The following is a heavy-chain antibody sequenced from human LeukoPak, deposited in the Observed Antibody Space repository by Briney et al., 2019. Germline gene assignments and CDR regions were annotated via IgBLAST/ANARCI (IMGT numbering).Heavy chain of an antibody. D-gene: IGHD3-10*01. CDR2: ISSGSNTI. CDR3: ARAGLMVRGVYNWFDP. J-gene: IGHJ5*02. V-gene: IGHV3-48*01. Sequence: GGSLRLSCAASGFTFSSYEMNWVRQAPGKGLEWISYISSGSNTIYYADSVKGRFTISRDNAKSSLYLQMNSLRAEDTAVYYCARAGLMVRGVYNWFDPWGQGTLVTVSS. CDR1: GFTFSSYE.